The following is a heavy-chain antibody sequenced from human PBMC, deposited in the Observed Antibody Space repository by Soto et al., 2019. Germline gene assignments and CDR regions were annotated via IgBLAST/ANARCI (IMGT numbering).Heavy chain of an antibody. Sequence: EVQLVESGGGLVQPGGSLRLSCAASGFTFSSYWMHWVRQAPGKGLVWVSRINSDGSSTSYADSVKGGFTISRDNAKNTLYLQMNSLRAEDTAVYYCARDLGATEFYYYYYYGMDVWGQGTTVTVSS. CDR1: GFTFSSYW. CDR3: ARDLGATEFYYYYYYGMDV. D-gene: IGHD1-26*01. V-gene: IGHV3-74*01. J-gene: IGHJ6*02. CDR2: INSDGSST.